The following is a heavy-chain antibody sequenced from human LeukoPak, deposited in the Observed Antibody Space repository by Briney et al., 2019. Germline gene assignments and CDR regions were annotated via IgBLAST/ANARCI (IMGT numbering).Heavy chain of an antibody. D-gene: IGHD7-27*01. CDR2: IFYSGGPT. CDR3: AKEPTGEKSFDS. J-gene: IGHJ4*02. V-gene: IGHV4-39*07. Sequence: PSETLSLTCTVSGASIGRSSYYWGWFRQPPGKGLEWIVSIFYSGGPTYYNPSLKSRVTISVDTSKNQFSLKLSFVTAADTAVYYCAKEPTGEKSFDSWGQGTLVTVSS. CDR1: GASIGRSSYY.